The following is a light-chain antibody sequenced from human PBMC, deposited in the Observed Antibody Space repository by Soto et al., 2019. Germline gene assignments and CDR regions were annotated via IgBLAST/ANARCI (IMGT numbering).Light chain of an antibody. J-gene: IGKJ1*01. CDR1: QGVRDW. V-gene: IGKV1-12*01. CDR3: QQANSFPPTT. Sequence: DIHITQSPSSVSASVGYRFTITCRASQGVRDWVAWYQQKPVTAPKLLXSTTSTLKDGVPSRFSGSASGTEFTLTISSLQHEDFAAYYCQQANSFPPTTFGQGTKVDIK. CDR2: TTS.